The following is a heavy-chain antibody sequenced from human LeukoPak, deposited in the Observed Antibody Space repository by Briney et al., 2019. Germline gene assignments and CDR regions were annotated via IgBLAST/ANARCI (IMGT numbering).Heavy chain of an antibody. CDR1: GYTFTSYD. CDR2: MNPNSGNT. V-gene: IGHV1-8*01. J-gene: IGHJ4*02. D-gene: IGHD3-10*01. Sequence: ASVNVSCKASGYTFTSYDINWVRQATGQGLEWMGWMNPNSGNTGYAQKFQGRVTMTRNTSISTAYMELSSLRSEDTAVYYCARRVYGSGSYYNSYFDYWGQGTLVTVSS. CDR3: ARRVYGSGSYYNSYFDY.